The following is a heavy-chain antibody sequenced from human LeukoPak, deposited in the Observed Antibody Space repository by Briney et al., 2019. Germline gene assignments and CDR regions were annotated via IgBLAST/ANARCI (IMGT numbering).Heavy chain of an antibody. CDR1: GYTFTSYY. CDR3: ARDGPGCSGSSCYHYYYYGMDV. Sequence: GASVKVSCKASGYTFTSYYMHWVRQAPGQGLEWMGIINPSGGSTSYAQKFQGRATMTRDTSTSTVYMELSSLRSEDTAVYYCARDGPGCSGSSCYHYYYYGMDVWGQGTTVTVSS. D-gene: IGHD2-15*01. J-gene: IGHJ6*02. V-gene: IGHV1-46*01. CDR2: INPSGGST.